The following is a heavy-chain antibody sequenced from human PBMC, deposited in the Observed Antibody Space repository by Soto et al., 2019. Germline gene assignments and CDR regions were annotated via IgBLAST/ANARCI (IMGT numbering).Heavy chain of an antibody. CDR3: ARDRVAYHWFDP. Sequence: ASVKVSCKASGYTFTSYAMHWVRQAPGQRLEWMGWINAGNGNTKYSQKFQGRVTITRDTSASTAYMELSSLRSEDTAVYYCARDRVAYHWFDPWGKGTLVTVSS. CDR1: GYTFTSYA. CDR2: INAGNGNT. D-gene: IGHD2-21*01. J-gene: IGHJ5*02. V-gene: IGHV1-3*01.